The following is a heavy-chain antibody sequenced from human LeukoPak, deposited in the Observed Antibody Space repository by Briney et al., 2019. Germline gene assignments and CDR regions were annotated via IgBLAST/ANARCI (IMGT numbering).Heavy chain of an antibody. Sequence: GASVKVSCKASGGTFSSYAISWVRQAPGPGLEWMGGIIPIFGTANYAQNFQGRVTVTRDTSTTTVHMELRGLRSEDTAVYYCARDQEGFDYWGQGTVVTVSS. J-gene: IGHJ4*02. V-gene: IGHV1-69*05. CDR2: IIPIFGTA. CDR3: ARDQEGFDY. CDR1: GGTFSSYA.